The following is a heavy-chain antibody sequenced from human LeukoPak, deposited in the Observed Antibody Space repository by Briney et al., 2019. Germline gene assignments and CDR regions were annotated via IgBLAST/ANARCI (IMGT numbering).Heavy chain of an antibody. CDR3: ARLYDFWSGYGAPYYFDY. D-gene: IGHD3-3*01. CDR2: ISAYNGNT. V-gene: IGHV1-18*01. J-gene: IGHJ4*02. Sequence: ASVNVSCAASGYTFTSFGISWVRQAPGQGLEWMGWISAYNGNTNYAQKLQGRVTMTTDTSTSTAYMELRSLRSDDTAVYYCARLYDFWSGYGAPYYFDYWGQGTLVTVSS. CDR1: GYTFTSFG.